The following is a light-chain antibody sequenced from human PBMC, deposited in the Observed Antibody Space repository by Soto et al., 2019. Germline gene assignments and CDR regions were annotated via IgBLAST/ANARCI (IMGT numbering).Light chain of an antibody. Sequence: MPQSPAIFSVPPGQRASLSCKASQSVNSSLAWYQQQPGQAPRLLIYAASTRATAVPDRFSGSGSGTDFTLTITSLQPDDFAVYFCQQYTDWTITFGQGTRLEIK. V-gene: IGKV3-15*01. CDR3: QQYTDWTIT. J-gene: IGKJ5*01. CDR2: AAS. CDR1: QSVNSS.